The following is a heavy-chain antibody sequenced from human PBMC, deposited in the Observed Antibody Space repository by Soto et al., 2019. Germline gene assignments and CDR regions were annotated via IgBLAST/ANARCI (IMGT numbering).Heavy chain of an antibody. CDR1: DGSVSSGSYY. CDR2: LYYSGST. CDR3: ARGQEFWTGYYLMSYSFDH. Sequence: PSETLSLTCTVSDGSVSSGSYYWSWIRQPPGKGLEYIGYLYYSGSTNYDPSLKSRVTISVDTPKSQFSLELPSVTAADTALYYCARGQEFWTGYYLMSYSFDHWRQGTLVLVCS. D-gene: IGHD3-3*01. V-gene: IGHV4-61*01. J-gene: IGHJ4*02.